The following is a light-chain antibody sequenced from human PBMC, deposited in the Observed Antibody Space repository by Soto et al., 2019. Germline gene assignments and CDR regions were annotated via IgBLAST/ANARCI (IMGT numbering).Light chain of an antibody. CDR3: CSYASGSTWV. J-gene: IGLJ3*02. V-gene: IGLV2-23*01. CDR1: SSDVGSHNL. CDR2: EDS. Sequence: QSVLTQPASVSGSPGQSITISCTGTSSDVGSHNLVSWYQQHPGKAPKIIISEDSKRPSGISNRFSGSKSGNTASLTISGLQAEDEADYCCCSYASGSTWVFGGGTKLTVL.